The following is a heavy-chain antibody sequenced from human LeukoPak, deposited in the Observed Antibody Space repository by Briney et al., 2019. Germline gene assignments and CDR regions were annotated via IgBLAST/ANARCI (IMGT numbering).Heavy chain of an antibody. CDR1: GYTFTSYG. D-gene: IGHD2-2*01. V-gene: IGHV1-18*01. CDR3: ARDDNQLLFSAY. J-gene: IGHJ4*02. CDR2: ISAYNGNT. Sequence: ASVKVSCKASGYTFTSYGISWVRQAPGQGLEWMGWISAYNGNTNYAQKLQGRVTMTTDTSTSTAYVELRSLRSDDTAVYYCARDDNQLLFSAYWGQGTLVTVSS.